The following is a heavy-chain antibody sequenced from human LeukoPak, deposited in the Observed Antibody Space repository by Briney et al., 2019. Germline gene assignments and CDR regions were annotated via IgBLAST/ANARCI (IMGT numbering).Heavy chain of an antibody. CDR1: GYTFTGYY. CDR2: INPNSGGT. Sequence: ASVKVSCKASGYTFTGYYMHWVRQAPGQGLEWMGWINPNSGGTNYAQKFQGRVTMTRDTSISTAYMELSRLRSDDTAVYYCASYRSRGYSGYHPAEYAFDIWGQGTMVTVSS. V-gene: IGHV1-2*02. D-gene: IGHD5-12*01. J-gene: IGHJ3*02. CDR3: ASYRSRGYSGYHPAEYAFDI.